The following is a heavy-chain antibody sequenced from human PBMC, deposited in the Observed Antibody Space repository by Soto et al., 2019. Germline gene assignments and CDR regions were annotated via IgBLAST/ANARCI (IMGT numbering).Heavy chain of an antibody. D-gene: IGHD4-17*01. V-gene: IGHV1-69*01. CDR1: GGTFSSYA. CDR2: IIPIFGTA. CDR3: ARERRRDTVTTSDAFDI. J-gene: IGHJ3*02. Sequence: QVQLVQSGAEVKKPGSSVKVSCKASGGTFSSYAISWVRQAPGQGLEWMGGIIPIFGTANYAQKFQGRVTITADESTSTAYMELSSLRSEDTAVYYCARERRRDTVTTSDAFDIWGQGTMVTVSS.